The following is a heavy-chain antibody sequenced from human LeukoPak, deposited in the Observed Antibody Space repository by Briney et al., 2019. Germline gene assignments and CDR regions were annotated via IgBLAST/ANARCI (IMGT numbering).Heavy chain of an antibody. D-gene: IGHD2-8*01. Sequence: GGSLRLPCVASGFTFSISWMDWVRQAPGKGLEWVANIHPDVSKKNYVDSVKGRFTISRDNGKTSLHLQMNSLRAEDTAIYYCARGLSNGGSPYNWFGPWGQGTLVTVSS. V-gene: IGHV3-7*04. CDR2: IHPDVSKK. CDR1: GFTFSISW. CDR3: ARGLSNGGSPYNWFGP. J-gene: IGHJ5*02.